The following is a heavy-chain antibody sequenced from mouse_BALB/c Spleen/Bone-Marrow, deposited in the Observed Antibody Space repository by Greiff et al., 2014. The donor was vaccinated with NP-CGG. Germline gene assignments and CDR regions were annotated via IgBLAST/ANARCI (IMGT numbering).Heavy chain of an antibody. V-gene: IGHV1-4*02. J-gene: IGHJ4*01. CDR1: GYTFTYYT. CDR3: VRENYDYDGDAMDY. Sequence: VQLQESAAELARPGASVKMSCKTSGYTFTYYTMHWVKQRPGQGLEWIGYINPSGGYTDYNQKFKDKTTLTTDKSSSTAYLQLSSLTSEDSAVYYCVRENYDYDGDAMDYWGQGTSVTVSS. D-gene: IGHD2-4*01. CDR2: INPSGGYT.